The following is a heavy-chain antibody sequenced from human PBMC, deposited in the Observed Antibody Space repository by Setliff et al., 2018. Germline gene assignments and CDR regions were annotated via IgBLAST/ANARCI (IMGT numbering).Heavy chain of an antibody. CDR3: ARDNRARQNMDV. Sequence: PSETLSLTCAVSGYSIGSGFSWVRIRQSPGRGFEWIGRILFSGDTYYSPSLSSRVTMSLDRSKNQFSLNLTSVTAADTAIYFCARDNRARQNMDVWGKGTTVTVS. J-gene: IGHJ6*03. V-gene: IGHV4-38-2*02. D-gene: IGHD3-10*01. CDR1: GYSIGSGFS. CDR2: ILFSGDT.